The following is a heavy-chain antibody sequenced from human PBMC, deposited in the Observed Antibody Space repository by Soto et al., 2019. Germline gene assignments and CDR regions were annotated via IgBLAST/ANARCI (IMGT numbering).Heavy chain of an antibody. CDR3: AKDQRCGELLGWFDP. Sequence: PGGSLRLSCAASGFTFSSYAMSWVRQAPGKGLEWVSAISGSGGSTYYADSVKGRFTISRDNSKNTLYLQMNSLRAEDTAVYYCAKDQRCGELLGWFDPWGQGTLVTVSS. V-gene: IGHV3-23*01. D-gene: IGHD3-10*01. CDR1: GFTFSSYA. J-gene: IGHJ5*02. CDR2: ISGSGGST.